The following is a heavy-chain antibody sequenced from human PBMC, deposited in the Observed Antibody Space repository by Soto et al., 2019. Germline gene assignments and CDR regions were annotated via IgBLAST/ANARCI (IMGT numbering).Heavy chain of an antibody. CDR2: INTDGSST. CDR3: ARRGSGVTRGLHY. CDR1: GFTFSSYW. V-gene: IGHV3-74*01. J-gene: IGHJ4*02. D-gene: IGHD2-15*01. Sequence: EVQLVESGGGLVQPGGSLRLSCAASGFTFSSYWMHWVRQAPGKGLVWISRINTDGSSTSYVDSVQGRCTISRDNGKNTLFLQMNSLRGEDKAVYYCARRGSGVTRGLHYWGQGTLVTVSS.